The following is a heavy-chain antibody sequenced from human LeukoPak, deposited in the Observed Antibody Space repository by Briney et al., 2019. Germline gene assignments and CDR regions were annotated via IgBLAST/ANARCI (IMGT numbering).Heavy chain of an antibody. V-gene: IGHV3-33*01. D-gene: IGHD6-19*01. CDR2: IWYDGSNK. CDR1: GFTFSSYG. J-gene: IGHJ4*02. CDR3: ARVTAVAGTGDY. Sequence: PGRSLRLSCAASGFTFSSYGMHWVRQAPGKGLEWVAVIWYDGSNKYYADSVKGRFTISRDNSKNTLYLQMNSLRAEDTAVYYCARVTAVAGTGDYWGQGTLVTVSS.